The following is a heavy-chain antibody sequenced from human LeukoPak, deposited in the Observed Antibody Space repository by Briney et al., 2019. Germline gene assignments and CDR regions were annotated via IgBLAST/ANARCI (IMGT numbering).Heavy chain of an antibody. V-gene: IGHV1-18*01. CDR1: GYTFTNYG. CDR2: ISAYSGYT. CDR3: ARTLWGPITMIVH. Sequence: GASVKVSCKASGYTFTNYGISWVRQAPGQGLEWMGWISAYSGYTHYAQKIQGRVTVTTEASTSTAYMELSSLRSEDTAVYYCARTLWGPITMIVHWGQGTLVTVSS. D-gene: IGHD3-22*01. J-gene: IGHJ4*02.